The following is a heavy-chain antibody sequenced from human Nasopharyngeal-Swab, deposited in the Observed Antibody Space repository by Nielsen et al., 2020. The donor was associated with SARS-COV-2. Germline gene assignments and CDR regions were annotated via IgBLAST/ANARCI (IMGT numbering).Heavy chain of an antibody. CDR3: VHCSGCSCYSGFDH. J-gene: IGHJ4*02. CDR1: GFTFSSYD. Sequence: GESLKISCAASGFTFSSYDMHWVRQAPGKGVEGGAVVSHDGSNKYYADSVKGRFTISRDNSKNTLFLQMSSLRGEDTAVYYCVHCSGCSCYSGFDHWGQGTLVTVSS. D-gene: IGHD2-15*01. V-gene: IGHV3-30*03. CDR2: VSHDGSNK.